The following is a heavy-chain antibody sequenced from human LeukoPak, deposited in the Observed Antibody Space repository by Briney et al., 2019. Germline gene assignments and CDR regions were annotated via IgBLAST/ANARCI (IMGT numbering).Heavy chain of an antibody. Sequence: SVKVSCKASGGTFSSYAISWVRQAPGQGLEWMGRIIPIFGTANYAQKFHGRVTITTDESTSTAYMELSSLRSEDTAVYYCARVAVAGNYYYYYMDVWGKGTTVTVSS. D-gene: IGHD6-19*01. V-gene: IGHV1-69*05. J-gene: IGHJ6*03. CDR3: ARVAVAGNYYYYYMDV. CDR2: IIPIFGTA. CDR1: GGTFSSYA.